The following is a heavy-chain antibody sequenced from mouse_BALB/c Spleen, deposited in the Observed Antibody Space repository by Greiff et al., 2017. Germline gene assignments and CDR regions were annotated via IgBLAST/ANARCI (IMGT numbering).Heavy chain of an antibody. V-gene: IGHV6-6*02. CDR2: IRLKSNNYAT. CDR1: GFTFSNYW. D-gene: IGHD2-4*01. CDR3: TRGDDYDGPSWFAY. Sequence: EVKLEESGGGLVQPGGSMKLSCVASGFTFSNYWMNWVRQSPEKGLEWVAEIRLKSNNYATHYAESVKGRFTISRDDSKSSVYLQMNNLRAEDTGIYYCTRGDDYDGPSWFAYWGQGTLVTVSA. J-gene: IGHJ3*01.